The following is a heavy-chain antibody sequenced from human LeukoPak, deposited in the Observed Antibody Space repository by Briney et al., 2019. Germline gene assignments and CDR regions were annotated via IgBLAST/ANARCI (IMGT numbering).Heavy chain of an antibody. CDR1: GGSISSYY. D-gene: IGHD1-26*01. Sequence: SETLSLTRTVSGGSISSYYWSWIRQPPGKGLEWIGYIYYSGSTSYNPSLKSRVTISVDTSKKQFSLKLSSVTAADTAFYYCARYIVSYPHDAFDIWGQGTMVTVSS. J-gene: IGHJ3*02. V-gene: IGHV4-59*01. CDR3: ARYIVSYPHDAFDI. CDR2: IYYSGST.